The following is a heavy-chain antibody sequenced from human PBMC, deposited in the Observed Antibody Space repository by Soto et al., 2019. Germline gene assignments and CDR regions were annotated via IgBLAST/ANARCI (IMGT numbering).Heavy chain of an antibody. CDR1: GFTFSSYS. J-gene: IGHJ5*02. Sequence: GGSLRLSCAASGFTFSSYSMNWVRQAPGKGLEWVSSISSSSSYIYYADPVKGRFTISRDNAKNSLYLQMNSLRAEDTAVYYCARDFRSNIVVVPAAILPNWFDPWGQGTLVTVSS. V-gene: IGHV3-21*01. CDR3: ARDFRSNIVVVPAAILPNWFDP. CDR2: ISSSSSYI. D-gene: IGHD2-2*02.